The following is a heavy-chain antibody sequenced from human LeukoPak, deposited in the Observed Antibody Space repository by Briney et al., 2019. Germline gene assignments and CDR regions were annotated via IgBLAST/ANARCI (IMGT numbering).Heavy chain of an antibody. CDR1: GFTFRNFA. CDR3: AKDIELFMS. Sequence: QSGGSLRLSCAASGFTFRNFAMSWVRQAPGKGLEWVSGLSHGGTRTFYAASVKGRFTISRDDSNSTLLLQMDNLRVEDTATYYCAKDIELFMSWGQGTLVIVSS. V-gene: IGHV3-23*01. CDR2: LSHGGTRT. J-gene: IGHJ5*02. D-gene: IGHD1-26*01.